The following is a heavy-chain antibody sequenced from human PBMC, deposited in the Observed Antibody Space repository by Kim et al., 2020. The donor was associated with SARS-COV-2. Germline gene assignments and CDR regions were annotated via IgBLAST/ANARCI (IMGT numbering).Heavy chain of an antibody. V-gene: IGHV3-30*01. J-gene: IGHJ4*02. D-gene: IGHD1-26*01. CDR3: ATPFANRVGAHDY. Sequence: YAAPVKGRFTIARDNSKNTLYLQMNSLRAEDTAVYYCATPFANRVGAHDYWGQGTLVTVSS.